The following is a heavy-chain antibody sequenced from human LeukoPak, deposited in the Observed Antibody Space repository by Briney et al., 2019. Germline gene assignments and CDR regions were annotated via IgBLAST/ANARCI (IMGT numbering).Heavy chain of an antibody. CDR2: IYYSGTT. CDR3: ARKRYDDPYFFDY. J-gene: IGHJ4*02. Sequence: PSGTLSLTCGVSGGSITNTNYWTWVRPPPGKGLEWIGYIYYSGTTYYNPSLRSRVTLSVDTSKNQFSLRLNSVTAADTAVYYCARKRYDDPYFFDYWGQGTLVTVSS. V-gene: IGHV4-30-4*01. CDR1: GGSITNTNY. D-gene: IGHD3-22*01.